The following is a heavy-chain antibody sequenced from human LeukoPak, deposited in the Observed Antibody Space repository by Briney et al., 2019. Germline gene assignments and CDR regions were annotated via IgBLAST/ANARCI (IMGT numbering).Heavy chain of an antibody. CDR1: GGSISSYY. CDR3: ARHDHYYDSSGYYAYAFDI. CDR2: IYYSGST. D-gene: IGHD3-22*01. V-gene: IGHV4-59*08. J-gene: IGHJ3*02. Sequence: SETLSLTRTVSGGSISSYYWSWIRQPPGKGLEWIGYIYYSGSTNYNPSLKSRVTISVDTSKNQFSLKLSSVTAADTAVYYCARHDHYYDSSGYYAYAFDIWGQGTMVTVSS.